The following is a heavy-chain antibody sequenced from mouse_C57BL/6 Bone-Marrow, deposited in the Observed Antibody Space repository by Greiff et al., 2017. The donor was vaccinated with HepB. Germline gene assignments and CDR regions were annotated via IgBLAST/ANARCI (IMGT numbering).Heavy chain of an antibody. J-gene: IGHJ1*03. CDR3: ARKGTTVVAPDWYFDV. CDR2: INPSNGGT. V-gene: IGHV1-53*01. D-gene: IGHD1-1*01. CDR1: GYTFTSYW. Sequence: QVQLKQPGTELVKPGASVKLSCKASGYTFTSYWMHWVKQRPGQGLEWIGNINPSNGGTNYNEKFKSKATLTVDKSSSTAYMQLSSLTSEDSAVYYCARKGTTVVAPDWYFDVWGTGTTVTVSS.